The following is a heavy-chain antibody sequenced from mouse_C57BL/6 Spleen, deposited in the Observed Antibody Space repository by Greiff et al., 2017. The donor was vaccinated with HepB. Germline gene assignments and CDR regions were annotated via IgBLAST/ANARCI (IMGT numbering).Heavy chain of an antibody. CDR3: ARRGHYYGSSYDWYFDV. Sequence: VQLQQPGAELVKPGASVKMSCKASGYTFTSYWITWVKQRPGQGLEWIGDIYPGSGSTNYNEKFKSKATLTVDTSSSTAYMQLSSLTSEDSAVYYCARRGHYYGSSYDWYFDVWGTGTTVTVSS. CDR2: IYPGSGST. CDR1: GYTFTSYW. D-gene: IGHD1-1*01. V-gene: IGHV1-55*01. J-gene: IGHJ1*03.